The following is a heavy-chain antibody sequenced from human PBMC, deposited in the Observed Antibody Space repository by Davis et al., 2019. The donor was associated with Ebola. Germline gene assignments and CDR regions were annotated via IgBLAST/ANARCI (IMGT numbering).Heavy chain of an antibody. Sequence: ASVKVSCKASGYTFTSYGISWVRQAPGQGLEWMGWINPNSGGTNYAQKFQGWVTMTRDTSISTAYMELSRLRSDDTAVFYCARGGGGSKRTMGYWGQGTLVTVSS. D-gene: IGHD1-26*01. V-gene: IGHV1-2*04. CDR3: ARGGGGSKRTMGY. J-gene: IGHJ4*02. CDR1: GYTFTSYG. CDR2: INPNSGGT.